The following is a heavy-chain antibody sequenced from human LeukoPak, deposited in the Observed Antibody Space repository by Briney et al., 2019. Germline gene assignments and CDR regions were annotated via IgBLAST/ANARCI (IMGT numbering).Heavy chain of an antibody. D-gene: IGHD3-10*01. J-gene: IGHJ4*02. CDR2: ISAYNGNT. Sequence: GASVKVSCKASGGTFSSYAISWVRQAPGQGLEWMGWISAYNGNTNYAQKLQGRVTMTTDTSTSTAYMELRSLRSDDTAVYYCARDYGKGLLWFGESVSFDYWGQGTLVTVSS. CDR1: GGTFSSYA. CDR3: ARDYGKGLLWFGESVSFDY. V-gene: IGHV1-18*01.